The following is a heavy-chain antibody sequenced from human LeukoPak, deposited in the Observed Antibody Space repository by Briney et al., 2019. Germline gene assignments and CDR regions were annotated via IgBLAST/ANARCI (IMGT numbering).Heavy chain of an antibody. CDR2: IKEDGSET. V-gene: IGHV3-7*01. J-gene: IGHJ4*02. CDR1: GFTFSRLA. Sequence: GSLRLSCAASGFTFSRLAMTWVRQAPGKGLERVANIKEDGSETYYVGSVRGRFTISRDNAKNSVYLEMNSLRAEDTAVYFCARDRGWQQFDYWGQGTLVTVSS. CDR3: ARDRGWQQFDY. D-gene: IGHD5-24*01.